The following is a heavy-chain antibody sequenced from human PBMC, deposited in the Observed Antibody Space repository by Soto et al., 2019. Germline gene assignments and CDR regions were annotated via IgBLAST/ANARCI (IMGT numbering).Heavy chain of an antibody. CDR2: INNSGST. J-gene: IGHJ5*02. CDR1: GGSFSGYY. Sequence: QVQLQQWGAGLLKPSETLSLTCAVYGGSFSGYYWSWIRQPPGKGLEWIGEINNSGSTNYNPSLKSRVTISVDTSKNQFSLKLSSVTAADTAVYYCARGLRSNYGNWFDPWGQGTLVTVSS. D-gene: IGHD4-4*01. V-gene: IGHV4-34*01. CDR3: ARGLRSNYGNWFDP.